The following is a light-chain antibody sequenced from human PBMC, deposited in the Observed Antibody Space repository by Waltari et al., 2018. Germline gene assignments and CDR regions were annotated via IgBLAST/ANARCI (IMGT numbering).Light chain of an antibody. V-gene: IGKV1-39*01. J-gene: IGKJ2*03. CDR2: KAS. CDR1: ENVNNY. Sequence: DIQMTQSPSSLSASVGDRVTITCRASENVNNYLNWYQQKPGKATKLLIYKASTLQSGVPSRFSGSGSWTDYTFTISSLQSEDVATYYCQHNYGTPYSFGQGTKVEIK. CDR3: QHNYGTPYS.